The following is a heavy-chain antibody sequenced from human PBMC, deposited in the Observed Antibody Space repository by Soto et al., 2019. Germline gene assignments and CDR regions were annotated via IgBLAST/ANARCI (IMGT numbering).Heavy chain of an antibody. CDR1: GYIFVNYG. V-gene: IGHV1-18*01. CDR2: ISPYTGNT. J-gene: IGHJ6*02. CDR3: VRVDNCVTPSPQDV. D-gene: IGHD5-12*01. Sequence: QVQLVQSGDEVKKPGASVKVSCKASGYIFVNYGIAWVRQAPGQGLEWMGWISPYTGNTHSATKVQGRLTMTTDTSTSNAYLDLRSLPSADTAVYYCVRVDNCVTPSPQDVWGQGTTVTVSS.